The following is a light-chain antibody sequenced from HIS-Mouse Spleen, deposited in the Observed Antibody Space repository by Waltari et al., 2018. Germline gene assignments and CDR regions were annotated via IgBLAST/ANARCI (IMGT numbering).Light chain of an antibody. Sequence: QSVLTQPPSVSAAPGQKVTISCSGSSSNIGNNYVSWYQQLPGTAPKLLIYDNKKRPSGIPDRFSGAKAGTSATLGITGRQTGDEAEYYCGTWDSSLSAWVFGGGTKLTVL. V-gene: IGLV1-51*01. CDR3: GTWDSSLSAWV. CDR2: DNK. J-gene: IGLJ3*02. CDR1: SSNIGNNY.